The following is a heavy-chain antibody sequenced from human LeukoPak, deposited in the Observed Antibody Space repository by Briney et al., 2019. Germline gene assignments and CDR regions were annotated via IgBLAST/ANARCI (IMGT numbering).Heavy chain of an antibody. CDR2: ISYDGSNK. J-gene: IGHJ6*03. D-gene: IGHD3-3*01. CDR1: GFTFSSYA. Sequence: GGSLRLSCAASGFTFSSYAMHWVRQAPGKGLEWVAVISYDGSNKYYADSVKGRFTISRDNSKNTLYLQMNSLRAEDTAVYYCARDGYDFWSGYYYYYYYYMDVWGKGTTVTVSS. V-gene: IGHV3-30-3*01. CDR3: ARDGYDFWSGYYYYYYYYMDV.